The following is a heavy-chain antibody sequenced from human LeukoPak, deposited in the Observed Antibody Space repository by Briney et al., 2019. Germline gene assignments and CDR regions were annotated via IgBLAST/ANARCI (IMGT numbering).Heavy chain of an antibody. D-gene: IGHD3-22*01. J-gene: IGHJ3*02. CDR3: ARRRITMSFDI. Sequence: SETLSLTCAVYGGSFSGYYWSWIRQPPGKGLEWIGEINHSGSTNYNPSLKSRVTISVDTSKNQFSLKLSSVTAADTAVYYCARRRITMSFDIWGQGTMVTVSS. CDR2: INHSGST. V-gene: IGHV4-34*01. CDR1: GGSFSGYY.